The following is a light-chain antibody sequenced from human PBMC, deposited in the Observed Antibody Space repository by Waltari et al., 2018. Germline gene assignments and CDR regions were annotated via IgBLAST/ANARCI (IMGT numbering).Light chain of an antibody. CDR1: QGITTS. CDR2: AAS. Sequence: AIQLTQSPSSLYASVGDRVTITCRARQGITTSLVWYQQKPGKAPKLLIYAASSLQSGVPSRFSGSGSGTDFTLSISGLQSDDFAIYYCQQSDSYPFTFGPGTRVD. J-gene: IGKJ3*01. CDR3: QQSDSYPFT. V-gene: IGKV1-13*02.